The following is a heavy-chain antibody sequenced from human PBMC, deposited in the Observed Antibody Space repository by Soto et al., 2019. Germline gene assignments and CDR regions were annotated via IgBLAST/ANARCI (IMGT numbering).Heavy chain of an antibody. V-gene: IGHV1-69*11. CDR3: AREVGGDPNWFES. CDR2: ITPILGSA. D-gene: IGHD4-17*01. J-gene: IGHJ5*01. Sequence: QVQLEQSGAEVKKPGSSVKVSCKASGGTFRSDSFSWVRQAPGQGLEWMGRITPILGSANSAQKFQGRTTITADASTNTVYMELSSLRSEDTAVFYCAREVGGDPNWFESWGQGTLVTVSS. CDR1: GGTFRSDS.